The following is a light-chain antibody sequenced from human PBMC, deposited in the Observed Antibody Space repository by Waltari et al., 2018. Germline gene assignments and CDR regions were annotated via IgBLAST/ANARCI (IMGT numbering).Light chain of an antibody. J-gene: IGLJ2*01. CDR2: EGS. CDR1: SSDVGSYNR. V-gene: IGLV2-23*01. CDR3: CSYAGSSPSVV. Sequence: QSALTQPASVYGSPGQSITIPCTGTSSDVGSYNRVSWYQHHPGKAPKVMIYEGSERPSGVSNRFSGSKSGNTASLTISGLQAEDEADYYCCSYAGSSPSVVFGGGTKLTVL.